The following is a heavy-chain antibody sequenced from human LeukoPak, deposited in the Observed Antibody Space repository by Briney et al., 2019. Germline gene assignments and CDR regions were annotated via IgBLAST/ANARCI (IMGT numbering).Heavy chain of an antibody. D-gene: IGHD3-22*01. Sequence: GGSLRLSCAASGFTFSSYGMHWVRQAPGKGLEWVAVIWYDGSNKYYADSVKGRFTISRDNSKNALYLQMNSLKTEDTAVYYCTTPMIVVVYGMDVWGQGTTVTVSS. V-gene: IGHV3-33*01. CDR1: GFTFSSYG. J-gene: IGHJ6*02. CDR2: IWYDGSNK. CDR3: TTPMIVVVYGMDV.